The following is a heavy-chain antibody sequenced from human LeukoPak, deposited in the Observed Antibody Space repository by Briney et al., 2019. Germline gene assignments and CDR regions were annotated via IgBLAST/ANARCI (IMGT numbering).Heavy chain of an antibody. J-gene: IGHJ5*01. V-gene: IGHV3-21*01. CDR2: ISRSGNYI. CDR3: ARGPSYDLWSGSYVRSANNWFDS. D-gene: IGHD3-3*01. CDR1: GFIFSYYS. Sequence: GGSLRLSCAASGFIFSYYSVNWVRQAPGKGLEWVSSISRSGNYIYYADSVRGRFTISRGNANNSLYLQMNSLTAEDTAVYYCARGPSYDLWSGSYVRSANNWFDSWGQGTLVTVSS.